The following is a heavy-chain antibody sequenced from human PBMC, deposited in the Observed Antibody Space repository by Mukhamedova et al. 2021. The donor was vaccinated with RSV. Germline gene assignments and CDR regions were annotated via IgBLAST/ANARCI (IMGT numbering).Heavy chain of an antibody. J-gene: IGHJ6*02. V-gene: IGHV4-59*13. D-gene: IGHD6-13*01. CDR3: ARRRTAAGYYYGMDV. Sequence: GKGLEWIGYIYYSGSTNYNPPLKSRVTISVDTSKNQFSLKLSSVTAADTAVYYCARRRTAAGYYYGMDVWGQGTTVTVSS. CDR2: IYYSGST.